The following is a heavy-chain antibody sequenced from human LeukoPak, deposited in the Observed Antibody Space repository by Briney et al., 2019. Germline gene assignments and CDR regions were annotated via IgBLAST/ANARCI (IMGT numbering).Heavy chain of an antibody. CDR3: TTDQSYCSSTSCYRGAFDI. Sequence: PGGSLRLSCAASGFTFSNAWMNWVRQAPGKGLEWVGRIKSKTDGGTTDYAAPVKGRFTISRDDSKNTLYLQMNSLKTEDTAVYYCTTDQSYCSSTSCYRGAFDIWGQGTMVTVSS. V-gene: IGHV3-15*01. CDR2: IKSKTDGGTT. D-gene: IGHD2-2*02. CDR1: GFTFSNAW. J-gene: IGHJ3*02.